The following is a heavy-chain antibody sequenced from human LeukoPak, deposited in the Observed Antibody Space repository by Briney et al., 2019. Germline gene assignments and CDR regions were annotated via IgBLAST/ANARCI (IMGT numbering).Heavy chain of an antibody. CDR1: GFTFSSYS. J-gene: IGHJ4*02. V-gene: IGHV3-21*04. CDR3: ATYRQVLLPFES. CDR2: ISSSSSYI. D-gene: IGHD2-8*02. Sequence: PGGSLRLSCAASGFTFSSYSVNWVRQAPGKGLEWVSSISSSSSYIYYADSVKGRFTISRDNAKNSLYLQMNSLRAEDTAIYYCATYRQVLLPFESWGQGTLVTVSS.